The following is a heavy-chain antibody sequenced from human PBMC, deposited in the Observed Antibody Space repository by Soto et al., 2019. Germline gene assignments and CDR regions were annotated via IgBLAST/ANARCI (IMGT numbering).Heavy chain of an antibody. V-gene: IGHV4-59*01. CDR3: ARGVGYDFWSGYYYYYYMDV. CDR1: GGSISSYY. D-gene: IGHD3-3*01. J-gene: IGHJ6*03. Sequence: SETLSLTCTVSGGSISSYYWSWIRQPPGKGLEWIGYIYYSGSTNYNPSLKSRVTISVDTSKNQFSLKLSSVTAADTAVYYCARGVGYDFWSGYYYYYYMDVWGKGTTVTVSS. CDR2: IYYSGST.